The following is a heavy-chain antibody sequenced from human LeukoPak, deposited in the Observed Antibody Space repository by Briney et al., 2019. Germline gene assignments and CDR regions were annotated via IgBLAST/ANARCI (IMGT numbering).Heavy chain of an antibody. CDR1: GYTFTGYY. CDR2: INPNSGGT. J-gene: IGHJ3*02. D-gene: IGHD3-22*01. Sequence: GASVKVSCKASGYTFTGYYMHWVRQAPGQGLEWMGWINPNSGGTNYAQKFQGRVTMTRDTSISTAYMELSSLKASDTAMYYCARSPKSGSGYSSYPNAFDIWGQGTMVTVSS. CDR3: ARSPKSGSGYSSYPNAFDI. V-gene: IGHV1-2*02.